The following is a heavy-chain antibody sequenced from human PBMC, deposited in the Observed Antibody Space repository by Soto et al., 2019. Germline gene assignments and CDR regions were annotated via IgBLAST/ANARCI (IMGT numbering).Heavy chain of an antibody. V-gene: IGHV4-34*01. D-gene: IGHD3-22*01. Sequence: TSETLALTCAVYGGSFSGYYWSGIRQPPGKVLEWIGEINYSGNTNYNPSLKSRVSISVDTSKNQLFLNMSSVTAADTAVYYCARAGRYYDSSGYYGYWGQGTLLTVSS. CDR3: ARAGRYYDSSGYYGY. CDR2: INYSGNT. J-gene: IGHJ4*02. CDR1: GGSFSGYY.